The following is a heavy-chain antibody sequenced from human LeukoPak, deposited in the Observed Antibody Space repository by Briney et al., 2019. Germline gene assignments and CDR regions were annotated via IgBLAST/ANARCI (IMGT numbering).Heavy chain of an antibody. Sequence: GSSVKVSCRASGGTFSAITWVRQAPGQGLEWMGWFNPNIGDTNYAQKFQGRVTMTMDTSISTACMELNRLTFDDTAVYYCARGVDSGGYRGQGTLVTVSS. D-gene: IGHD1-26*01. V-gene: IGHV1-2*02. CDR2: FNPNIGDT. J-gene: IGHJ4*02. CDR1: GGTFSA. CDR3: ARGVDSGGY.